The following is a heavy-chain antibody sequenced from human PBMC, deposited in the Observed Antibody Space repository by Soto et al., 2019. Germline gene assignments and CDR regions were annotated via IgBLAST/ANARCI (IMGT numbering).Heavy chain of an antibody. CDR3: AKDKRHRQHSSSSGPYDDYYGMDV. Sequence: QVQLVESGGDVVQPGRSLRLSCAASGFTFSSYGMHWVRQAPGKGLEWVAVISYDGSNKYYADSVKGRFTISRDNSKNTLYMQMNGESAEDTAVYYCAKDKRHRQHSSSSGPYDDYYGMDVWGQGTTVTVSS. CDR2: ISYDGSNK. D-gene: IGHD6-6*01. CDR1: GFTFSSYG. J-gene: IGHJ6*02. V-gene: IGHV3-30*18.